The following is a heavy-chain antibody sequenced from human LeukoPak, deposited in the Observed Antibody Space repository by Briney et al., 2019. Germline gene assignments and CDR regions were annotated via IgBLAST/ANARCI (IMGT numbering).Heavy chain of an antibody. J-gene: IGHJ3*02. CDR2: IRYDGSNK. D-gene: IGHD3-10*01. CDR3: AKDPGTMVRGVARAFDI. V-gene: IGHV3-30*02. CDR1: GFTFSSYG. Sequence: GGSLRLSCAASGFTFSSYGMHWVRQAPGKGLEWVAFIRYDGSNKYYADSVKGRFTISRDNSKNTLYLQMNSLRAEDTAVYYCAKDPGTMVRGVARAFDIWGQETMVTVSS.